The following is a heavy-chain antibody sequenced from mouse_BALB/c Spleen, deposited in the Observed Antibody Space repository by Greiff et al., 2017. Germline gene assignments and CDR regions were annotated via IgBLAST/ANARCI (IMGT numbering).Heavy chain of an antibody. D-gene: IGHD2-10*02. Sequence: EVKLVESGGGLVQPGGSRKLSCAASGFTFSSFGMHWVRQAPEKGLEWVAYISSGSSTIYYADTVKGRFTISRDNPKNTLFLQMTSLRSEDTAMYYCARRDGYGNHPYYAMDYWGQGTSVTVSS. CDR2: ISSGSSTI. CDR3: ARRDGYGNHPYYAMDY. J-gene: IGHJ4*01. CDR1: GFTFSSFG. V-gene: IGHV5-17*02.